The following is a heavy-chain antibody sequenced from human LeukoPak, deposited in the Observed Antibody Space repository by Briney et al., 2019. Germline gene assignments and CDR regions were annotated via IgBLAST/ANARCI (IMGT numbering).Heavy chain of an antibody. J-gene: IGHJ4*02. CDR3: ARALRYFDWSLDY. Sequence: SETLSLTCTVSGGSISSYYWSWIRQPPGKGLEWIGYIYYSGSTNYNPSLKSRVTISVDTSKNQFSLKLSSVTAADTAVYYCARALRYFDWSLDYWGQGTLVTVSS. V-gene: IGHV4-59*01. D-gene: IGHD3-9*01. CDR2: IYYSGST. CDR1: GGSISSYY.